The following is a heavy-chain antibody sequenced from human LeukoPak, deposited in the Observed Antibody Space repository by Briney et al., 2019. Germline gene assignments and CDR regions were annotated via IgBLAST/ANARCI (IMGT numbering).Heavy chain of an antibody. V-gene: IGHV3-53*01. CDR1: GFTFSSYG. D-gene: IGHD1-26*01. Sequence: GGSLRLSCAASGFTFSSYGMNWVRQAPGKGLEWVSVIYSGGSTYYADSVKGRFTISRDNSKNTLYLQMNSLRAEDTAVYYCARGVGVTTFDYWGQGTLVTVSS. CDR3: ARGVGVTTFDY. J-gene: IGHJ4*02. CDR2: IYSGGST.